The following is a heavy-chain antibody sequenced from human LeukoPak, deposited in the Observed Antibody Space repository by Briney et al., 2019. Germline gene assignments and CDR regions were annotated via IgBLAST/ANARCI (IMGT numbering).Heavy chain of an antibody. D-gene: IGHD3-3*01. V-gene: IGHV4-38-2*01. Sequence: SETLSLTCAVFGYSISSGYYWGWIRQPPGKGLEWIGSIYHSGSTYYNPSLKSRVTISVDTSKNQFSLKLSSVTAADTAVYYCAREIGGYFDYWGQGTLVTVSS. CDR2: IYHSGST. J-gene: IGHJ4*02. CDR1: GYSISSGYY. CDR3: AREIGGYFDY.